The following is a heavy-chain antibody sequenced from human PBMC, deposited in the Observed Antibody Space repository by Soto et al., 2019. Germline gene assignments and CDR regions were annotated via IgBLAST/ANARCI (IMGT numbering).Heavy chain of an antibody. Sequence: QVQLQESGPGLVKPSETLSLTCTVSGGSISSYYWSWIRQPPGKGLEWIGYIYYSGSTNYNPSPKGRATISADTCKHQFSLKLSSVTAADTAVYYCASHGPEGEWVFSTSNWFDPWGQGTLVTVSS. V-gene: IGHV4-59*08. CDR3: ASHGPEGEWVFSTSNWFDP. D-gene: IGHD3-3*01. CDR2: IYYSGST. J-gene: IGHJ5*02. CDR1: GGSISSYY.